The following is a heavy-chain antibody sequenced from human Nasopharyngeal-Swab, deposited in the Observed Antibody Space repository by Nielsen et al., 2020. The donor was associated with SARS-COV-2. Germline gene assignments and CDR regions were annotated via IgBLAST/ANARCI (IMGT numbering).Heavy chain of an antibody. V-gene: IGHV1-69*13. Sequence: SVKVSCKASGGTFSIYAISWVRQAPGQGLEWMGGIIPIFGTANYAQKFQGRVTITADESTSTAYMELSSLRSEDTAVYYCARTPTLDYYYYMDVWGKGTTVTVSS. CDR3: ARTPTLDYYYYMDV. CDR1: GGTFSIYA. CDR2: IIPIFGTA. J-gene: IGHJ6*03.